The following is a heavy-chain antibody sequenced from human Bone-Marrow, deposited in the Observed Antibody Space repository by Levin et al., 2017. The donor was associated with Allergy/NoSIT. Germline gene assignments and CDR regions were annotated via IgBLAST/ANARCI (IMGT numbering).Heavy chain of an antibody. J-gene: IGHJ4*02. CDR2: ISGSNSYI. D-gene: IGHD3-3*01. CDR1: GFTFSDFY. Sequence: GGSLRLSCAASGFTFSDFYMSWIRQAPGKGLEWVAYISGSNSYINYADSVKGRFTISRDNAKNSLYLQLNSLRGEDTAVYYCARGGLFLFDYWGQGTLVTVSS. V-gene: IGHV3-11*03. CDR3: ARGGLFLFDY.